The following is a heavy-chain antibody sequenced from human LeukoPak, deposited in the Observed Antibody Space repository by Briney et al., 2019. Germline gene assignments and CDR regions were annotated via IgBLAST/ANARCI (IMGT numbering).Heavy chain of an antibody. J-gene: IGHJ4*02. CDR2: ISDYNGNT. Sequence: SVKVSCKASGYTFTSYGISWVRQAPGQGLEWMGWISDYNGNTNYAQKLQGRVTMTTDTSTSTAYMELRSLRSDDTAVYYCARDSLGYYDILTGYYPFDYWGQGTLVTVSS. CDR1: GYTFTSYG. D-gene: IGHD3-9*01. V-gene: IGHV1-18*01. CDR3: ARDSLGYYDILTGYYPFDY.